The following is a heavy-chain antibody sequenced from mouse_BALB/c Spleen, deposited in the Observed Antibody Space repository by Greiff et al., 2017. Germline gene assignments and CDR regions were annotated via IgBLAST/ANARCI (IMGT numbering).Heavy chain of an antibody. CDR1: GYTFSSYW. Sequence: QVQLQQSGAELMKPGASVKISCKATGYTFSSYWIEWVKQRPGHGLEWIGEILPGSGSTNYNEKFKGKATFTADTSSNTAYMQLSSLTSEDSAVYYCARRARYYAMVYWGQGTSVTVSS. J-gene: IGHJ4*01. V-gene: IGHV1-9*01. CDR2: ILPGSGST. CDR3: ARRARYYAMVY. D-gene: IGHD3-1*01.